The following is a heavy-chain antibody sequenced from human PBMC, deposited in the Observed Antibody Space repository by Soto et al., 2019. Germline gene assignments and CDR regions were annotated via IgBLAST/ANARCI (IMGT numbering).Heavy chain of an antibody. D-gene: IGHD3-22*01. Sequence: GGSLRLSCAASGFTFSDYWMHWVRQAPGKGLEWVANIKQDGSEKYYVDSVKGRFTISRDNAKNSLYLQMNSLRAEDTAVYYCARDRTYYYDSSGYAPFDYWGQGTLVTVSS. V-gene: IGHV3-7*01. CDR2: IKQDGSEK. CDR3: ARDRTYYYDSSGYAPFDY. J-gene: IGHJ4*02. CDR1: GFTFSDYW.